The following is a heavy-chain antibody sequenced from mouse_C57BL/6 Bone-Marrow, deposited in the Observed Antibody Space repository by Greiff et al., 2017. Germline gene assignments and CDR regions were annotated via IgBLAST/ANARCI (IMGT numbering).Heavy chain of an antibody. CDR3: AGGSTMVTT. Sequence: VHLVESGPGLVAPSQSLSITCTVSGFSLTSYAISWVRQPPGKGLEWLGVIWTGGGTNYNSALKSRLSISKDNSKSQVFLKMNSLQTDDTARDYCAGGSTMVTTWGQGTLVTVSA. J-gene: IGHJ3*01. V-gene: IGHV2-9-1*01. CDR2: IWTGGGT. CDR1: GFSLTSYA. D-gene: IGHD2-1*01.